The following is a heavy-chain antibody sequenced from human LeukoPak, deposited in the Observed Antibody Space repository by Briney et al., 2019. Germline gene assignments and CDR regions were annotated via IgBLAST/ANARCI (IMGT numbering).Heavy chain of an antibody. CDR2: IGSGGTT. V-gene: IGHV3-23*01. CDR1: GFTFSSYT. Sequence: GGSLRLSCAASGFTFSSYTMSWVRQAPGKGLEWVSSIGSGGTTYYADSVKGRFTISRDNSKNTLYLQMTSLRAEDTAVYYCAKDGGSGSRQQLGYWGQGSLVTVSS. D-gene: IGHD6-13*01. J-gene: IGHJ4*02. CDR3: AKDGGSGSRQQLGY.